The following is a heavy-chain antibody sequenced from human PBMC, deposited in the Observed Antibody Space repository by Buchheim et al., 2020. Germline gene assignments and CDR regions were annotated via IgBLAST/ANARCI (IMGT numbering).Heavy chain of an antibody. CDR2: ISYDGSNK. CDR3: AKEAGVRDYYGMDV. V-gene: IGHV3-30*18. D-gene: IGHD3-10*01. CDR1: GFTFSSYG. J-gene: IGHJ6*02. Sequence: QVQLVESGGGVVQPGRSLRLSCAASGFTFSSYGMHWVRQAPGKGLEWVAVISYDGSNKYYADSVKGRFTICRDNSKNTMYLQMNSLRAEDTAVYYCAKEAGVRDYYGMDVWGQGTT.